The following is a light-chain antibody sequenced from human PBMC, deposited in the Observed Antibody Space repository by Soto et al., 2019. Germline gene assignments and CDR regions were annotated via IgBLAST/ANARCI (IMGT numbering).Light chain of an antibody. Sequence: QSAPTQPASVSGSPGQSITISCTGTSSDVGTYNLVSWFQQHPGKAPRLLIYEVSQRPSGVSSRFSGSKSGNTASLTISGLQAEDEADYYCCSYAGDSTYVFGPGTKLTVL. CDR2: EVS. CDR1: SSDVGTYNL. CDR3: CSYAGDSTYV. J-gene: IGLJ1*01. V-gene: IGLV2-23*02.